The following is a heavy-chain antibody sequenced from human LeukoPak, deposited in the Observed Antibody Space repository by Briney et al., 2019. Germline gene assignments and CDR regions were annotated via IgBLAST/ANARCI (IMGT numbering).Heavy chain of an antibody. CDR1: GFTFSSYA. V-gene: IGHV3-23*01. CDR2: ISGSGGST. Sequence: PGGSLRLSCAASGFTFSSYAMSWVRQAPGKGLEWVSAISGSGGSTNYADSVKGRFTISRDNAKNSLYLQMNSLRAEDTAVYYCAGEMGYDLRDWGQGTLVTVSS. J-gene: IGHJ4*02. D-gene: IGHD5-12*01. CDR3: AGEMGYDLRD.